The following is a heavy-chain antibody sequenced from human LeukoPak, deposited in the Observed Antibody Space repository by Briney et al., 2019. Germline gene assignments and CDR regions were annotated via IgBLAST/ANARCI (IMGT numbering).Heavy chain of an antibody. CDR3: AKDRVRGVIPHYYYYYMDV. V-gene: IGHV3-30*02. J-gene: IGHJ6*03. Sequence: GGSLRLSCAASGFTFSSYGMHWVRQPPGKGLEWGAFIWYDGSNKYYPDSVKGRFTISRDNSKNTLYLQMNSLRAEDTAVYYCAKDRVRGVIPHYYYYYMDVWGKGTTVTVSS. D-gene: IGHD3-10*01. CDR2: IWYDGSNK. CDR1: GFTFSSYG.